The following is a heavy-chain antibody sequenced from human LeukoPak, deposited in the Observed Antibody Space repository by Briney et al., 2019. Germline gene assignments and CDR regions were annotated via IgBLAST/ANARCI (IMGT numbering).Heavy chain of an antibody. CDR3: ARDRDYYGSGLDAFDI. V-gene: IGHV3-30*02. J-gene: IGHJ3*02. CDR1: GFTFSSYG. Sequence: GGSLRLSCAASGFTFSSYGMHWVRQAPGKGLEWVAFIRYDGSNKYYADSVKGRFTISRDNSKHTLYLQMNSLRAEDTAVYYCARDRDYYGSGLDAFDIWGQGTMVTVSS. D-gene: IGHD3-10*01. CDR2: IRYDGSNK.